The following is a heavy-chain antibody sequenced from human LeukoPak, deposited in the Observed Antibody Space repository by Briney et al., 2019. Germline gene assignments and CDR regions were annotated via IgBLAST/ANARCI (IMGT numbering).Heavy chain of an antibody. Sequence: KSSEALSLTCTVSGGSISSSSYYWGWIRQPPGKGLEWIGSIYYSGSTYYNPSLKSRVTISVDTSKNQFSLKLSSVTAPDTAVYYCARQRYCSVGSCHDAFYIWVQGTMVTVSS. D-gene: IGHD2-15*01. CDR1: GGSISSSSYY. CDR2: IYYSGST. J-gene: IGHJ3*02. CDR3: ARQRYCSVGSCHDAFYI. V-gene: IGHV4-39*01.